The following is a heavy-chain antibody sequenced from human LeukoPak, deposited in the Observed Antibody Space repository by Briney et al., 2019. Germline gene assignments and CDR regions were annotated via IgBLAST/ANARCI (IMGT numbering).Heavy chain of an antibody. CDR1: GFTFSTAW. CDR3: ARRNGGYYFDS. CDR2: IKQDGSEK. Sequence: GGSLRLSCAASGFTFSTAWMFWVRQAPGKGLEWVATIKQDGSEKHYLDSVKGRFTISRDNAENSLYLQMNSLRAEDTALYYCARRNGGYYFDSWGQGTLVIVSS. J-gene: IGHJ4*02. V-gene: IGHV3-7*03. D-gene: IGHD3-10*01.